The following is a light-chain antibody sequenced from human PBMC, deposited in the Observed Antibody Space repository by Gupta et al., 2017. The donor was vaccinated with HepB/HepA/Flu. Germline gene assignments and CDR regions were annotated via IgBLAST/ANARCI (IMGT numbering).Light chain of an antibody. CDR1: SSDVGGYNY. Sequence: HSALTQPPPGSGSPGQSVTIACTGTSSDVGGYNYVSWYQQHAGTAHKLMCEEVRKRPSGVPDRFASCKAGTTAFPIISGLPAEDEADYCRSSYAGGYNLGVFGGGTKLTVL. CDR2: EVR. J-gene: IGLJ2*01. V-gene: IGLV2-11*01. CDR3: SSYAGGYNLGV.